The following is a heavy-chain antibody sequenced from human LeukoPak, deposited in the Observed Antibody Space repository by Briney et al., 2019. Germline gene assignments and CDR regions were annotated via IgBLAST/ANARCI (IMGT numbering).Heavy chain of an antibody. Sequence: GGSLRLSCAASGFTFSSYEMNWVRQAPGKGLEWVSYISSSDSTIYYADSVKGRFTIPRDNAKNLLYLQMNSLRAEDTAVYYCARSGLDFDYWGQGTLVTVSS. CDR2: ISSSDSTI. CDR3: ARSGLDFDY. CDR1: GFTFSSYE. D-gene: IGHD3-10*01. V-gene: IGHV3-48*03. J-gene: IGHJ4*02.